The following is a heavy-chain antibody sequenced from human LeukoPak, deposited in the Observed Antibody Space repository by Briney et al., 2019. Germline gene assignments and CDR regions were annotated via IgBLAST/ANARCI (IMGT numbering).Heavy chain of an antibody. D-gene: IGHD6-19*01. CDR3: ARAAFDSGWTPD. CDR1: GGTFSSYA. J-gene: IGHJ4*02. CDR2: IIPIFGTA. Sequence: SVKVPCKASGGTFSSYAISWVRQAPGQGLEWMGGIIPIFGTANYAQKFQGRVTITADESTSTAYMELSSLRSEDTAVYYCARAAFDSGWTPDWGQGTLVTVSS. V-gene: IGHV1-69*13.